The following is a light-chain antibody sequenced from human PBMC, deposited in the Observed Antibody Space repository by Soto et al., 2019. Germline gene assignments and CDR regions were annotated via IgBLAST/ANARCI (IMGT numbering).Light chain of an antibody. J-gene: IGKJ5*01. CDR2: DAS. CDR1: QDISNY. CDR3: QQSSHLII. Sequence: IHVRRLKYCMTVAVGTSVAITGQASQDISNYLNWYQQKLGKAPKLLIYDASNLETGVPSSFIRHRSATDFTSPFRSPRPEALPTYDCQQSSHLIIFGEGTRLENK. V-gene: IGKV1-33*01.